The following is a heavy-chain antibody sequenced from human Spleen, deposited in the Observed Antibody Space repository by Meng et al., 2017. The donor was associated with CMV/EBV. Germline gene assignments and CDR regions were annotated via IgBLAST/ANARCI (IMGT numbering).Heavy chain of an antibody. CDR2: ISYDGSSK. CDR3: ARDGEGYYYGSGHYYYGMDV. CDR1: GFTFSSYA. J-gene: IGHJ6*02. D-gene: IGHD3-10*01. V-gene: IGHV3-30-3*01. Sequence: GESLKISCAASGFTFSSYAMHWVRQAPGKGLEWVAVISYDGSSKYYADSVKGRFTISRDNSKNTLYLQMNSLRAEDTAVYYCARDGEGYYYGSGHYYYGMDVWGQGTTVTVSS.